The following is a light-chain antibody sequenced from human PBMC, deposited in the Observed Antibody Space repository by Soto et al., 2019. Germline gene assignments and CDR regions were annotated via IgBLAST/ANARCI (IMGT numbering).Light chain of an antibody. CDR3: QQYRGYPWT. J-gene: IGKJ1*01. Sequence: DIQMTQSPSTLSASIGDRVTITCRASQSISTWLAWYQQKPGRAPKLLIYKASSLESGVPSRFSGSGSGTEFTLTISSLQPDDFATYYCQQYRGYPWTFGQGTKVGIK. CDR2: KAS. CDR1: QSISTW. V-gene: IGKV1-5*03.